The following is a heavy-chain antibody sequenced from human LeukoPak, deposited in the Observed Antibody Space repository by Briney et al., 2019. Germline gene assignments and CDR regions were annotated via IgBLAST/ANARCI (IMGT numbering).Heavy chain of an antibody. CDR2: IRSKAYGGTT. D-gene: IGHD7-27*01. CDR1: GFTFSSYA. V-gene: IGHV3-49*03. Sequence: PGGSLRLSCAASGFTFSSYAMSWFRQAPGKGLEWVGFIRSKAYGGTTEYAASVKGRFTISRDDSKTIAYLLMSSLKTEDTAVYYCTRVDLTGDHYYFDHWGQGILVTVSS. CDR3: TRVDLTGDHYYFDH. J-gene: IGHJ4*02.